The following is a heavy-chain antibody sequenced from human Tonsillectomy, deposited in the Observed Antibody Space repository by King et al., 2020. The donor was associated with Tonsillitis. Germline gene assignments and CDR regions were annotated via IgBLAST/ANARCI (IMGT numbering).Heavy chain of an antibody. V-gene: IGHV3-43*02. CDR3: ALADSSGYS. J-gene: IGHJ5*02. D-gene: IGHD3-22*01. Sequence: LQLVQSGGGVVQPGGSLRLSCAASGFTFDDYAMHWVRQAPGKGLEWVSLISVDGGSTYYADSVKGRFTISRDNSKNSLYLQMNSLRTEDTALYYCALADSSGYSWGQGTLVTVSS. CDR1: GFTFDDYA. CDR2: ISVDGGST.